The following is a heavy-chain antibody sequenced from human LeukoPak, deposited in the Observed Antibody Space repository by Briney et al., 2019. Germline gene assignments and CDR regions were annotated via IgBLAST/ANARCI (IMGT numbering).Heavy chain of an antibody. J-gene: IGHJ4*02. CDR3: ATESYGSGRN. CDR1: GYIFTNSW. V-gene: IGHV5-51*01. D-gene: IGHD3-10*01. CDR2: ISPGNSDT. Sequence: GEFLKISCKGPGYIFTNSWIGWVRQMPGKGLEWMGIISPGNSDTRYSPSFQGQVTISADKSISTAYLQWSSLRASDTAIYYCATESYGSGRNWGQGTLVTVSS.